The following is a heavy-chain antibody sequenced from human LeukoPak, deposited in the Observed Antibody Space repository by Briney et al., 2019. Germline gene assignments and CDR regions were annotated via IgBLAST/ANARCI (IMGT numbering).Heavy chain of an antibody. CDR1: GGSFSGYY. CDR3: ARYSGSYPPFDY. J-gene: IGHJ4*02. CDR2: IYHSGST. V-gene: IGHV4-34*01. D-gene: IGHD1-26*01. Sequence: SETLSLTCAVYGGSFSGYYWSWIRQPPGKGLEWIGSIYHSGSTYYNPSLKSRVTMSVDTSKNQFSLKGSSVTAADTAVYYCARYSGSYPPFDYWGQGTLVTVSS.